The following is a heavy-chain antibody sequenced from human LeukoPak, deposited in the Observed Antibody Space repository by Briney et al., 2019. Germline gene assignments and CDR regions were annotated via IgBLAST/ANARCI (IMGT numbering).Heavy chain of an antibody. Sequence: GGSLRLSCAASGFXFSTYSINWVRQAPGKGLEWVSSISTGSSYIYYADSVKGRFTISRDNAKNSLYLQMNSLRAEDTAVYYCARDLGTYYGDYVAPFDYWGQGTLVTVSS. CDR2: ISTGSSYI. CDR1: GFXFSTYS. D-gene: IGHD4-17*01. J-gene: IGHJ4*02. V-gene: IGHV3-21*01. CDR3: ARDLGTYYGDYVAPFDY.